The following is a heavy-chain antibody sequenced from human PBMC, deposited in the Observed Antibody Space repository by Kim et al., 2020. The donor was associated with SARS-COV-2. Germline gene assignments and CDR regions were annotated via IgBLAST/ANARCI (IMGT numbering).Heavy chain of an antibody. Sequence: GGSLRLSCAASGFTFSRTWMYWVRQAPVKGLVWVSRINSDGSSITYADSVKGRFTISRDNAKNTLQLQMNTLTAEDTAVYYCAKVGVDGYFDLWGRGTLVTVSS. CDR1: GFTFSRTW. J-gene: IGHJ2*01. D-gene: IGHD3-16*01. CDR3: AKVGVDGYFDL. CDR2: INSDGSSI. V-gene: IGHV3-74*01.